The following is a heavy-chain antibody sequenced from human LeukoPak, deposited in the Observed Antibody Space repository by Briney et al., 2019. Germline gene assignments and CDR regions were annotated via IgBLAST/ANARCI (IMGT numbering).Heavy chain of an antibody. CDR2: INPNSGGT. CDR1: GYXFTGYY. D-gene: IGHD1-26*01. Sequence: GASVKVSCRASGYXFTGYYIHWVRQAPGQGLEWLGWINPNSGGTNYAQKFQGRVTMTRDTSISTAYMELSRLRSDDTAVYYCARVGYSGSYSFDYWGQGTLVTVS. V-gene: IGHV1-2*02. CDR3: ARVGYSGSYSFDY. J-gene: IGHJ4*02.